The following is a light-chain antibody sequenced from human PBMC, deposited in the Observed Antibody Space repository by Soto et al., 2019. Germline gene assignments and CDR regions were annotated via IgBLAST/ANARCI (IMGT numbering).Light chain of an antibody. Sequence: QSALTQPPSASGSPGQSVTISCTGTSSDVGAYNYVSWYQQHAGKAPKLVIYEVTKRRSGVPDRFSGSKSANTASLTVSGLQAEDEADYYCSSFASSNTWVFGGGTKLTVL. V-gene: IGLV2-8*01. CDR3: SSFASSNTWV. CDR1: SSDVGAYNY. CDR2: EVT. J-gene: IGLJ3*02.